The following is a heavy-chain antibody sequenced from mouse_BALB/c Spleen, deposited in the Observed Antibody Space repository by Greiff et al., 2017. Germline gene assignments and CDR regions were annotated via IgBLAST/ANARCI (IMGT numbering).Heavy chain of an antibody. V-gene: IGHV5-15*02. CDR2: ISNLAYSI. D-gene: IGHD2-3*01. Sequence: EVKLMESGGGLVQPGGSRKLSCAASGFTFSDYGMAWVRQAPGKGPEWVAFISNLAYSIYYADTVTGRFTISRENAKNTLYLEMSSLRSEDTAMYYCARALYERAMDYWGQGTSVTVSS. J-gene: IGHJ4*01. CDR1: GFTFSDYG. CDR3: ARALYERAMDY.